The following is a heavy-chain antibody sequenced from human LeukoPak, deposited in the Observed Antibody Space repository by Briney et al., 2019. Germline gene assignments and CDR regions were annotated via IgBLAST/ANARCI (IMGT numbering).Heavy chain of an antibody. Sequence: NPGGSLRLSCAASGFTFSDYYMSWIRQAPGKGLEWVSYISSSGSTIYYADSVKGRFTISRDNAKNSLYLQMNSLRAEDTAVYYCARDITMVRGVIIIRWFDPWGQGTLVTVSS. D-gene: IGHD3-10*01. V-gene: IGHV3-11*01. CDR1: GFTFSDYY. CDR3: ARDITMVRGVIIIRWFDP. J-gene: IGHJ5*02. CDR2: ISSSGSTI.